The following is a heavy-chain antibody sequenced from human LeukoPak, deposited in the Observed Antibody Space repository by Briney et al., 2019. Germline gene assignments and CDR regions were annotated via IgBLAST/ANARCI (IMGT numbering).Heavy chain of an antibody. CDR3: AREVQVYCSSTSCYNLDS. V-gene: IGHV3-7*01. J-gene: IGHJ5*01. Sequence: GGSLRLSCAASGFTFSSYLMSWVRQAPGKGLEWVANIKQDGSEKYYVDSVKGRFTISKDNAKNSLYLQMNSLRAEDTAVYYCAREVQVYCSSTSCYNLDSWGQGTLVTVSS. CDR2: IKQDGSEK. CDR1: GFTFSSYL. D-gene: IGHD2-2*02.